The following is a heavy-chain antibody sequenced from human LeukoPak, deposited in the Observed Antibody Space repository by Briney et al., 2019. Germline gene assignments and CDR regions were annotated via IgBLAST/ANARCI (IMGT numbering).Heavy chain of an antibody. CDR2: IYYSGST. D-gene: IGHD3-10*01. CDR3: ARVYYGSGSYDYFDY. J-gene: IGHJ4*02. V-gene: IGHV4-59*08. CDR1: GVSISSYF. Sequence: SETLSLTCTVSGVSISSYFWNWIRQPPGKGLEWIGDIYYSGSTNYNPSLESRVTISIDTSKNQFSLKLSSVTAADTAVYYCARVYYGSGSYDYFDYWGQGTLVTVSS.